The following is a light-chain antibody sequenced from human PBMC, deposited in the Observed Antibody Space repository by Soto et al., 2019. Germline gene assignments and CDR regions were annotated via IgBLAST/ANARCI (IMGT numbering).Light chain of an antibody. J-gene: IGKJ5*01. CDR3: QQYYNSPIT. Sequence: DIVMTQSPASLAVSLGERATINCKSSQSVLYSSDNKNYLAWYQQNPGQPPKLLIYWASIRESGVPDRFSGSGSGTDFTLTISSLQAEDVAVYYCQQYYNSPITFGQGTRLEIK. CDR2: WAS. V-gene: IGKV4-1*01. CDR1: QSVLYSSDNKNY.